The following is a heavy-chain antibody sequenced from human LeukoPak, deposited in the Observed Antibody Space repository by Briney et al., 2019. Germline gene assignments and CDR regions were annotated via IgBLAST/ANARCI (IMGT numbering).Heavy chain of an antibody. CDR3: ARDSEVDTAMVTLISPDY. D-gene: IGHD5-18*01. J-gene: IGHJ4*02. Sequence: PGGSLRLSCAASGFTFSSYGMHWVRQAPGKGLEWVAVIWYDGSNKYYADSVKGRFTISRDNSKNTLYLQMNSLRAEDTAVYYCARDSEVDTAMVTLISPDYWGQGTLVTVSS. CDR1: GFTFSSYG. CDR2: IWYDGSNK. V-gene: IGHV3-33*01.